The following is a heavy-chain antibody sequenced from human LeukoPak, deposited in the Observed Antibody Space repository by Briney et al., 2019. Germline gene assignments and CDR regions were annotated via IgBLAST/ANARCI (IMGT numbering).Heavy chain of an antibody. CDR2: IIPIFTTV. V-gene: IGHV1-69*13. CDR3: ARGVSSSWYGEAPD. D-gene: IGHD6-13*01. J-gene: IGHJ4*02. Sequence: SVKVSCKASGGTFSSYAISWVRQAPGQGLEWMGAIIPIFTTVNSAQKFQGRVTITADESTSTAYMELSSLRSDDTAVYYCARGVSSSWYGEAPDWGQGTLVTVSS. CDR1: GGTFSSYA.